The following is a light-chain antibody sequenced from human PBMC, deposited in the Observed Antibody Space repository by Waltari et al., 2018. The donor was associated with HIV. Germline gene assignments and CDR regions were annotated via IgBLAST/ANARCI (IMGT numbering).Light chain of an antibody. J-gene: IGLJ1*01. CDR3: CSSAGRYTVV. V-gene: IGLV2-11*01. CDR2: DLN. Sequence: QPPLTQSRSVSGSPGQSITISCTGTSNDVGAYNYVSWYQQHPGRAPKLLIFDLNRRPSGVPDCFSGSKSGNTASLTISGLQAEDEADYYCCSSAGRYTVVFGTGTKVTVL. CDR1: SNDVGAYNY.